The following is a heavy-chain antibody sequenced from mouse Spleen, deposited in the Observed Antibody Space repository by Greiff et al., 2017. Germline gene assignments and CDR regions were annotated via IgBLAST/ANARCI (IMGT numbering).Heavy chain of an antibody. D-gene: IGHD1-1*01. J-gene: IGHJ2*01. CDR1: GYAFSSSW. V-gene: IGHV1-82*01. CDR2: IYPGDGDT. CDR3: ARSHYYGSSPYFDY. Sequence: QVQLKESGPELVKPGASVKISCKASGYAFSSSWMNWVKQRPGKGLEWIGRIYPGDGDTNYNGKFKGKATLTADKSSSTAYMQLSSLTSEDSAVYFCARSHYYGSSPYFDYWGQGTTLTVSS.